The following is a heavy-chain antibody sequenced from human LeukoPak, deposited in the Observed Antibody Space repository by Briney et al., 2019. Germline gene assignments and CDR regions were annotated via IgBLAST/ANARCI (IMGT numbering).Heavy chain of an antibody. CDR3: ARRGICSGGSCYLGLDY. Sequence: GESLKNSCKGSEYSFTKYWIGWVRQMPGKGLEWMGNIYPGDSDTRYSPSFQGQVTISADKSISTAYLQWSSLKASDTAIYYCARRGICSGGSCYLGLDYWGQGTLVTVSS. D-gene: IGHD2-15*01. J-gene: IGHJ4*02. V-gene: IGHV5-51*01. CDR1: EYSFTKYW. CDR2: IYPGDSDT.